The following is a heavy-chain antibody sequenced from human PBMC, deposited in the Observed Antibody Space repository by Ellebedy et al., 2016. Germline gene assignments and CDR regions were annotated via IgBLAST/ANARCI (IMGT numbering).Heavy chain of an antibody. D-gene: IGHD3-10*01. CDR2: ISGSGGST. J-gene: IGHJ6*02. Sequence: GESLKISXAASGFTFSSYAMSWVRQAPGKGLEWVSAISGSGGSTYYADSVKGRFTISRDNSKNTLYLQMNSLRAEDTAVYYCARSMEDKNGFGELLFPYYYYGMDVWGQGTTVTVSS. CDR1: GFTFSSYA. CDR3: ARSMEDKNGFGELLFPYYYYGMDV. V-gene: IGHV3-23*01.